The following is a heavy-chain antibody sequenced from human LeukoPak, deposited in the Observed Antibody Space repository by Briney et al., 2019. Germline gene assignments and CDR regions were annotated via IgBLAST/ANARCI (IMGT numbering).Heavy chain of an antibody. Sequence: ASVKVSSTASGYTFTAYYMHRVRQAPGQRLKLIGRINPNSGGTNYAQKFQGRVTMTRDTSISTAYMELSRLRSDDTAVYYCARDRWDKGTAIPGGDWGQGTLVTVSS. V-gene: IGHV1-2*06. D-gene: IGHD2-2*02. J-gene: IGHJ4*02. CDR1: GYTFTAYY. CDR2: INPNSGGT. CDR3: ARDRWDKGTAIPGGD.